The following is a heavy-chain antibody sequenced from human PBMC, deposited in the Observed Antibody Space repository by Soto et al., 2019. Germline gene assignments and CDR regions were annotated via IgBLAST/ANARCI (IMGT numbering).Heavy chain of an antibody. Sequence: QVQLVQSGAEVKKPGASVKVSCKDSGYTFTNYGIRWVRQAPGQGLEWMGWISAYNVNTKYAQKLQGRVTMTTDTSTRTAYMELRSLSSDDTAVYYCARDSPPVDYWGQGTLVTVSS. CDR3: ARDSPPVDY. V-gene: IGHV1-18*01. J-gene: IGHJ4*02. CDR2: ISAYNVNT. CDR1: GYTFTNYG.